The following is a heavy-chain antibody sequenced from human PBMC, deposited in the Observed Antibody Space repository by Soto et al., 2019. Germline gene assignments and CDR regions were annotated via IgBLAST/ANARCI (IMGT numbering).Heavy chain of an antibody. CDR2: VSAYNGER. CDR1: GYTFTNYG. D-gene: IGHD6-6*01. V-gene: IGHV1-18*01. CDR3: SRGTSIPASGDY. Sequence: QVQLVQSGAEVKKPGASVKVSCKASGYTFTNYGINWVRQASGQGLEWLGWVSAYNGERRYAQRVQARVIMTTDTSTTTAYMELRSLRYDDTAVYCCSRGTSIPASGDYWGQGTLVTVSS. J-gene: IGHJ4*01.